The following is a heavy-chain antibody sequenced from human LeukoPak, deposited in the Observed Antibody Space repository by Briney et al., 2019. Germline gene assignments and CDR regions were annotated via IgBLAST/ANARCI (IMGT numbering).Heavy chain of an antibody. V-gene: IGHV3-21*01. Sequence: GGSLRLSCADSGFLFSDFIDHTMVWVRQAPGKGLEWVSYISSSSTSISYADSVRGRFSISRDNAQRSLYLHMNSLRDEDTAVYYCAREFSVAGNFDYWGQGTLVIVSS. CDR1: GFLFSDFIDHT. J-gene: IGHJ4*02. D-gene: IGHD2-21*01. CDR3: AREFSVAGNFDY. CDR2: ISSSSTSI.